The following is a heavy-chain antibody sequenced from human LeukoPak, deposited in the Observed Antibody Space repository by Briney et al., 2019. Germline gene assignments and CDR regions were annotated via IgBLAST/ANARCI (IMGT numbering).Heavy chain of an antibody. CDR2: INLNNGDI. CDR3: ARADRLHGGPYLIGP. V-gene: IGHV1-2*02. J-gene: IGHJ5*02. Sequence: ASVKVSCKASGYSFTDYYMHWVRQAPGQGLEWMGWINLNNGDIKSAQKFQGRVIMTRDTSITTVYMEVSWLTSDDTAIYYCARADRLHGGPYLIGPWGQGTLVTVSS. CDR1: GYSFTDYY. D-gene: IGHD2-21*01.